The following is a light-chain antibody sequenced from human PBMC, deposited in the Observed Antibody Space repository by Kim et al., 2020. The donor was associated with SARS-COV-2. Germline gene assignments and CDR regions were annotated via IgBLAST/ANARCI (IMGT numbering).Light chain of an antibody. CDR3: QQYGSSPQT. Sequence: EIVLTQSPGTLSLSPGERATLSCRASQSFTNNYLAWYQHRPGQAPRLLIYAASTRATGIPDRFSGSGSGTDFTLTISRLEPEDFAFYYCQQYGSSPQTFGQGTKVDIK. J-gene: IGKJ1*01. CDR1: QSFTNNY. CDR2: AAS. V-gene: IGKV3-20*01.